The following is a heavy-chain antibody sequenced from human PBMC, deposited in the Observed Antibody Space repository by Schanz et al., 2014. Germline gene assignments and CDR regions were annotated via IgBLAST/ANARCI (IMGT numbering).Heavy chain of an antibody. CDR3: ARGRGCYDY. V-gene: IGHV1-18*01. CDR2: INGYNGHT. D-gene: IGHD2-21*01. Sequence: QVQLVQSGAEVKKPGASVKVSCKASGYTFSSYGITWVRQAPGQGLEWMGWINGYNGHTLYAQKFQGRVTMTTDTSTSTSYMELSSLTSEDTAVHYCARGRGCYDYWGQGTLVTVSS. CDR1: GYTFSSYG. J-gene: IGHJ4*02.